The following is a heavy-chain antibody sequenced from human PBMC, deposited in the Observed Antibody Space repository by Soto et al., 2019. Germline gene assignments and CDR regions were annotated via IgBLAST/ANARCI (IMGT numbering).Heavy chain of an antibody. CDR3: AGGIAARPLGY. V-gene: IGHV4-30-2*01. CDR2: IYHSGTT. Sequence: QLQLQESGSGLVKPSQTLSLTCAVSGGSISRGGYSWSWMRQPPGKGLEWIGYIYHSGTTYYNPSLKSRVTISVDRSKNQFSLRLSSVTAADTAVYYCAGGIAARPLGYWGQGTLVTVSS. D-gene: IGHD6-6*01. CDR1: GGSISRGGYS. J-gene: IGHJ4*02.